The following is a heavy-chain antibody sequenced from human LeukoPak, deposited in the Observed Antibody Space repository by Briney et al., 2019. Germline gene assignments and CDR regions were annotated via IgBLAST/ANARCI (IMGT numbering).Heavy chain of an antibody. J-gene: IGHJ4*02. CDR2: ISRDGSTE. CDR1: GLTFSSYV. V-gene: IGHV3-30*04. Sequence: GRSLTLPCAASGLTFSSYVMHWLRQAPPKGLDWVAVISRDGSTEYYTDSVKGRFTISREESKNTLYLQMNSLRAEDTAAYYCERVGETTLQDHYDYWGQGTLVTVSS. CDR3: ERVGETTLQDHYDY. D-gene: IGHD4-11*01.